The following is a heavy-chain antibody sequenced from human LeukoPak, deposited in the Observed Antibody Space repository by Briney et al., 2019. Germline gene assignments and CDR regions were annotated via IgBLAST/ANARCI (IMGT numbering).Heavy chain of an antibody. CDR1: GFTFSSYA. CDR3: AKYRVVYYYYDMDV. J-gene: IGHJ6*03. CDR2: ISGSGGST. V-gene: IGHV3-23*01. D-gene: IGHD2-15*01. Sequence: PGGSLRLSCAASGFTFSSYAMSWVRQAPGKGLEWVSAISGSGGSTYYADSVKGRFTISRDNSKNTLYLQMNSLRAEETAVYYCAKYRVVYYYYDMDVWGKGTTVTVSS.